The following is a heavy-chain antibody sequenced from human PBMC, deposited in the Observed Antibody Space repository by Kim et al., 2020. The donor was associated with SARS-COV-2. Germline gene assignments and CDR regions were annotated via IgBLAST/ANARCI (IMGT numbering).Heavy chain of an antibody. V-gene: IGHV3-7*01. CDR2: IRLDENDK. CDR1: GFTFSAHW. D-gene: IGHD3-16*01. J-gene: IGHJ4*02. Sequence: GGSLRLSCAASGFTFSAHWMSWVRQAPGKRLEWVANIRLDENDKYHVDSVKGRFSISRDNAKNSLYLQMSSLRGEDTAVYYCSKIGGWGNFDYWGQGILGSVSS. CDR3: SKIGGWGNFDY.